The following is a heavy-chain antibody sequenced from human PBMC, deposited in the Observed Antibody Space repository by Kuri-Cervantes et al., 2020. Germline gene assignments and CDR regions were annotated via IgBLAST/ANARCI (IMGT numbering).Heavy chain of an antibody. CDR3: TYYYDSSGSFDY. CDR1: GFTFSSYA. Sequence: GESLKISCAASGFTFSSYAMHWVRQAPGKGLEWVAVISYDGSNKYYADSVKGRFTISRDNAKNSLYLQMNSLRDEDTAVYYCTYYYDSSGSFDYWGQGTLVTVSS. D-gene: IGHD3-22*01. CDR2: ISYDGSNK. J-gene: IGHJ4*02. V-gene: IGHV3-30*07.